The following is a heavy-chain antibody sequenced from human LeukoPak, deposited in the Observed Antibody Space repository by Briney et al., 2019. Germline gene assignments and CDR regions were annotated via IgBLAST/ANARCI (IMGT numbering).Heavy chain of an antibody. J-gene: IGHJ4*02. CDR2: SHTSGST. D-gene: IGHD6-19*01. Sequence: PSETLSLTCTVSGGSISNYHWSWIRQPAGKGLRWIGQSHTSGSTNYNPPLESRVSMSIDTTEDQVSLTIRSVTAADTAFYYWARRDFSSGWSFDYWGQGTLVTVSS. CDR3: ARRDFSSGWSFDY. CDR1: GGSISNYH. V-gene: IGHV4-4*07.